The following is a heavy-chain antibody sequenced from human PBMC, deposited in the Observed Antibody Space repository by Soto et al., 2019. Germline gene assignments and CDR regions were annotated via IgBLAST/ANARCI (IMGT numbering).Heavy chain of an antibody. CDR3: ARQSSSWDYYYGMDV. J-gene: IGHJ6*02. D-gene: IGHD6-13*01. V-gene: IGHV4-39*01. Sequence: LETLSLTCTVSGGSISSSSYYWGWIRQPPGKGLEWIGSIYYSGSTYYNPSLKSRVTISVDTSKNQFSLKLSSVTAADTAVYYCARQSSSWDYYYGMDVWGQGTTVTVSS. CDR1: GGSISSSSYY. CDR2: IYYSGST.